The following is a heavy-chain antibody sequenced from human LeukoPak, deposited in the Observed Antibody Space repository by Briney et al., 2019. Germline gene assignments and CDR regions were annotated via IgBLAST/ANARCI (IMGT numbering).Heavy chain of an antibody. CDR3: ARDSGSGSNDY. J-gene: IGHJ4*02. D-gene: IGHD1-26*01. Sequence: ASVKVSCKTSGYTFTSYAIHWVRQAPGQRLEWMGWTSAGNGNTKYSQNFQGRVTFISNTSATTAFMELSSLRSEDAAVYYCARDSGSGSNDYWGQGTLVTVSS. V-gene: IGHV1-3*01. CDR2: TSAGNGNT. CDR1: GYTFTSYA.